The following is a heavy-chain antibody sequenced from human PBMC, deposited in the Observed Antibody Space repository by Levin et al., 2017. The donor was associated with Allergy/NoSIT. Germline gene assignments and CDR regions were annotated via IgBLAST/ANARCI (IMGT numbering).Heavy chain of an antibody. CDR3: ARLQSTPMTGYIDY. CDR2: INHSGST. V-gene: IGHV4-34*01. J-gene: IGHJ4*02. CDR1: GGSFSGYY. Sequence: GSLRLSCAVYGGSFSGYYWSWIRQPPGKGLEWIGEINHSGSTNYNPSLKSRVTISVDTSKNQFSLKLSSVTAADTAVYYCARLQSTPMTGYIDYWGQGTLVTVSS. D-gene: IGHD2-2*01.